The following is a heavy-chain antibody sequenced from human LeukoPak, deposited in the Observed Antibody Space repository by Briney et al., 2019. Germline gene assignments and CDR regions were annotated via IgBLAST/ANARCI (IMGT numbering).Heavy chain of an antibody. Sequence: GGSLRLSCVASGFTVNSNYMSWVRQAPGKGLEWVAVIYSGGSTYYVDSVKGRFTISSDNSKNTLYLQMNSLRAEDTAVYYCARDLRGVIPFDYWGQGTLVTVSS. J-gene: IGHJ4*02. CDR1: GFTVNSNY. D-gene: IGHD3-10*01. CDR3: ARDLRGVIPFDY. CDR2: IYSGGST. V-gene: IGHV3-66*01.